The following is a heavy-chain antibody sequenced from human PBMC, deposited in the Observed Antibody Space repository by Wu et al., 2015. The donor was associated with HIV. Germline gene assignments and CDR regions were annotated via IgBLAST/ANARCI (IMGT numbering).Heavy chain of an antibody. J-gene: IGHJ6*02. V-gene: IGHV1-18*01. CDR2: INTYKGNT. CDR3: AGASPWAGSGIYRGYYYYGMDV. D-gene: IGHD3-10*01. Sequence: QVQLVQSGNEMKKPGASVKVSCKASGYTFTNYGISWMRQAPGQGLEWMGWINTYKGNTNYEQKFQGRVTMTTDTSTRTAYMELRGLRTDDTAVYYCAGASPWAGSGIYRGYYYYGMDVWGQGTTVTVSS. CDR1: GYTFTNYG.